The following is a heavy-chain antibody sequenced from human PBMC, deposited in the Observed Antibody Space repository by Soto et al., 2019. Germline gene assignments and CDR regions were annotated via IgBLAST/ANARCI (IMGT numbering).Heavy chain of an antibody. CDR2: TYHSGNP. Sequence: PSETLSLTCDVSGDTISTGGYTWAWIRQPPGKALEWIGHTYHSGNPYYNPSLKSRGTISVDTSKNQFSLKLSSVTAADTAVYYCATSNWFDPWGQGTLVTVSS. CDR3: ATSNWFDP. CDR1: GDTISTGGYT. D-gene: IGHD2-2*01. J-gene: IGHJ5*02. V-gene: IGHV4-30-2*01.